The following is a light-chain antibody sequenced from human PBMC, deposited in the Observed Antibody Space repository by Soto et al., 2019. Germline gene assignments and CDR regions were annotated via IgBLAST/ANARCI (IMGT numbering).Light chain of an antibody. CDR3: QQFSSYPLT. CDR1: QSVSSY. V-gene: IGKV3-11*01. J-gene: IGKJ4*01. CDR2: AAS. Sequence: IVLAPSADTVSLSPGQISTSPGSSTPLSCRASQSVSSYLAWYQQKPGQAPRLLIYAASTRATGIPARFSGSGSGTDFTLTISRLEPEDFAVYYCQQFSSYPLTFGGGTKVDIK.